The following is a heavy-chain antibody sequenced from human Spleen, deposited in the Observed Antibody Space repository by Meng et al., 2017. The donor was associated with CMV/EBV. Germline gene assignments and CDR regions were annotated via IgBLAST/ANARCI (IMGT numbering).Heavy chain of an antibody. J-gene: IGHJ3*02. CDR2: IYTSGST. Sequence: SETLSLTCTVSGGSISGYYWSWIRQPAGQGLEWIGRIYTSGSTNYNPSLKSRVTMSVDTSKNQFSLNLNSVTAADTAVYYCAREQSVAVAGRAFDIWGQGTMVTVSS. V-gene: IGHV4-4*07. D-gene: IGHD6-19*01. CDR3: AREQSVAVAGRAFDI. CDR1: GGSISGYY.